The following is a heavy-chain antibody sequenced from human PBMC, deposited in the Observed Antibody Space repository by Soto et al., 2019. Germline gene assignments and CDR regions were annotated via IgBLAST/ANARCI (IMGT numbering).Heavy chain of an antibody. D-gene: IGHD4-17*01. CDR2: IKQDGSEK. CDR1: GFTFSSYW. Sequence: GGSLRLSCAAPGFTFSSYWMSWVRQAPGKGLEWVANIKQDGSEKYYVDSVKGRFTISRDNAKNSLYLQMNSLRAEDTAVYYCARVDGDYDYYYYGMDVWGQGTTVTVSS. J-gene: IGHJ6*02. V-gene: IGHV3-7*01. CDR3: ARVDGDYDYYYYGMDV.